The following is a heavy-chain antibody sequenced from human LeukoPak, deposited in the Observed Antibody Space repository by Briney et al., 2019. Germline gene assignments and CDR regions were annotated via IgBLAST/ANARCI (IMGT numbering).Heavy chain of an antibody. D-gene: IGHD1/OR15-1a*01. V-gene: IGHV3-30*02. CDR3: AKEGTASKPSDLDY. J-gene: IGHJ4*02. CDR1: GFIFTDYG. Sequence: GGSLRLSCAVSGFIFTDYGMHWVRQAPGKGLEWVAFIRYDGSTKYYVGSVKGRFTISRDNSKNMLFLQMNSLRGEDTAVYYCAKEGTASKPSDLDYWGQGTLVTVSS. CDR2: IRYDGSTK.